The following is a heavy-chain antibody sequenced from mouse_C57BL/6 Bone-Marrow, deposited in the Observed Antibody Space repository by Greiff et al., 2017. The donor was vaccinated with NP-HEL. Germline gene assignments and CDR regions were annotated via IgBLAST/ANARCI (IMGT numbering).Heavy chain of an antibody. CDR2: IDPETGGT. D-gene: IGHD2-3*01. CDR3: TRRWLLHLAY. CDR1: GYTFTDYE. J-gene: IGHJ3*01. V-gene: IGHV1-15*01. Sequence: QVQLQQSGAELVRPGASVTLSCKASGYTFTDYEMHWVKQTPVHGLEWIGAIDPETGGTAYNQKFKGKAILTADKSSSTAYMELRSLTSEDSAVYYCTRRWLLHLAYWGQGTLVTVSA.